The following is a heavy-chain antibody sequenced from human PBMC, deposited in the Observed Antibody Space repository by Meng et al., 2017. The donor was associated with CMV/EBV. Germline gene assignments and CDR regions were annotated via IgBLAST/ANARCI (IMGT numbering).Heavy chain of an antibody. CDR3: ARAGKDWVGWTVYYDY. Sequence: GESLKISCAASGFTFSSYWMHWVRQAPGKGLVWVSRINSDGSSTSYADSVKGRFTISRDNAKNTLYLQMNSLRAEDTAVYYCARAGKDWVGWTVYYDYWGQGTLVTVSS. D-gene: IGHD3/OR15-3a*01. V-gene: IGHV3-74*01. CDR1: GFTFSSYW. J-gene: IGHJ4*02. CDR2: INSDGSST.